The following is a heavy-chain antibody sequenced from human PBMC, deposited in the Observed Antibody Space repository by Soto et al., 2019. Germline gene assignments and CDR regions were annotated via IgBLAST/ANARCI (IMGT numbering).Heavy chain of an antibody. J-gene: IGHJ4*02. CDR1: GFTFSRYS. CDR3: ARTFMVRGA. Sequence: EVQLVESGGGLVQPGGSLRLSCAASGFTFSRYSMNWVRQAPGKGLEWVSYISSSSSTIYYAESVKGRFTISRDNAKNTLYLQMNSLRAEDTAVYYCARTFMVRGAWGQGTLVTVYS. CDR2: ISSSSSTI. V-gene: IGHV3-48*01. D-gene: IGHD3-10*01.